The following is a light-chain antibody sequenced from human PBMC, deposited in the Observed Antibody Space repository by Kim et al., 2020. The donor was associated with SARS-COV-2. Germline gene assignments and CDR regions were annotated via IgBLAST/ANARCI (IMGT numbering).Light chain of an antibody. J-gene: IGKJ2*01. CDR3: QQYDTDST. Sequence: DIQMTQSPSTLSASVGDRVTITCRASQSINSWLAWYQQKPGKAPKLLISDASNLESGVPSRFSGSGSGTEFTLTISSLQPDDFATYYCQQYDTDSTFGQGTKVDIK. V-gene: IGKV1-5*01. CDR1: QSINSW. CDR2: DAS.